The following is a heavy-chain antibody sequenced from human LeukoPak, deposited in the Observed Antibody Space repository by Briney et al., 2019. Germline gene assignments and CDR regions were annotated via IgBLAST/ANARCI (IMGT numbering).Heavy chain of an antibody. J-gene: IGHJ4*02. D-gene: IGHD3-9*01. V-gene: IGHV3-21*06. CDR1: GLTFSTYT. Sequence: GGSLRLSCAASGLTFSTYTMNWVRQAPGKGLEWVSSISSGSSYIYYADSMKGRFTVSRDNAKNSLYLQMNSLKAEDTAVYFCAGHYDIDYWGQETLVTVSS. CDR2: ISSGSSYI. CDR3: AGHYDIDY.